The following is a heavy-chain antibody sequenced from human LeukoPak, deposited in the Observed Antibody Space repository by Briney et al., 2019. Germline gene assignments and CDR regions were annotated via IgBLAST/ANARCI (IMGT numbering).Heavy chain of an antibody. CDR1: GFTFSSYS. Sequence: GGSLRLSCAASGFTFSSYSMNWVRQAPGKGLEWVSSISSSSSYIYYADSVKGRFTISRDNAKNSLYLQMNSLRAEDTAVYYCARGYDGRYYYFDYWGQGTLVTVSS. CDR3: ARGYDGRYYYFDY. D-gene: IGHD1-26*01. J-gene: IGHJ4*02. V-gene: IGHV3-21*06. CDR2: ISSSSSYI.